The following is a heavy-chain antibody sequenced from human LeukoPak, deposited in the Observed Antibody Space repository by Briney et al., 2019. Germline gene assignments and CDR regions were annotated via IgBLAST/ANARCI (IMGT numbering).Heavy chain of an antibody. Sequence: PGGSLRLSCAASGFSFSDDSVNWVRQAPGKGLEWVSYISSSSSTIYDADSVKGRFTSSRDNDNNAVYMQMNSLRAEDTAVYYCARDTAHGPVTTTGYYFDYWGQGTLVTVSS. J-gene: IGHJ4*02. CDR3: ARDTAHGPVTTTGYYFDY. V-gene: IGHV3-48*01. D-gene: IGHD4-17*01. CDR1: GFSFSDDS. CDR2: ISSSSSTI.